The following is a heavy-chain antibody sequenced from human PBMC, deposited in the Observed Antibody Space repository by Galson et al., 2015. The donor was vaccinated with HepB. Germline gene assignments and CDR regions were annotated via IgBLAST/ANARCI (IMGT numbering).Heavy chain of an antibody. J-gene: IGHJ3*02. D-gene: IGHD2-2*02. CDR3: ARLIKPPAINHDAFDI. CDR1: GGSISSSDYY. Sequence: SETLSLTCIVSGGSISSSDYYWGWIRQPPGKGLEWSGNIYYNGNTYYNPSLKSRVTMSVDTSKNQFSLELRSVTAADTAVYYCARLIKPPAINHDAFDIWGQGTMVSVSS. CDR2: IYYNGNT. V-gene: IGHV4-39*01.